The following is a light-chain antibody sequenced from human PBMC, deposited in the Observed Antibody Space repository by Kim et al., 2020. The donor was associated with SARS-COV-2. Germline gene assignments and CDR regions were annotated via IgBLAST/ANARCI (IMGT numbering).Light chain of an antibody. V-gene: IGLV2-8*01. CDR3: SSYADSNNVL. CDR1: SGGVGGYIY. J-gene: IGLJ2*01. CDR2: EDS. Sequence: GQSVTISCTGTSGGVGGYIYVSWYQQHPGKAPKLMIFEDSKRPSGVPDRFSGSKSGNTASLTVSGLQAVDEADYYCSSYADSNNVLFGSGTQLTVL.